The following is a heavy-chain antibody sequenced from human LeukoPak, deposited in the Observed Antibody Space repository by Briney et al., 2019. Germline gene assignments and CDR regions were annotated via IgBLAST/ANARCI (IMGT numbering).Heavy chain of an antibody. CDR2: ISSNGGST. J-gene: IGHJ4*02. Sequence: PGGSLRLSCAASGFTFSSYAMHWVRQAPGKGLEYVSAISSNGGSTYYANSVKGRFTISRDNSKNTLYLQMGSLRAEDMAVYYCARDRSLLYGAHFDYWGQGTLVTVSS. CDR1: GFTFSSYA. V-gene: IGHV3-64*01. CDR3: ARDRSLLYGAHFDY. D-gene: IGHD2-8*01.